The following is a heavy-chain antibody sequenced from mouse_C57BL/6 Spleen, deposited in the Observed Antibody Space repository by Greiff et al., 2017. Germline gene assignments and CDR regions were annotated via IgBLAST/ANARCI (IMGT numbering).Heavy chain of an antibody. CDR2: ISYYGSN. J-gene: IGHJ1*03. V-gene: IGHV3-6*01. D-gene: IGHD1-1*01. CDR1: GYSITSGYY. CDR3: ARGYYGSSYRYFDV. Sequence: EVQRVESGPGLVKPSQSLSLTCSVTGYSITSGYYWNWIRQFPGNKLEWMGYISYYGSNNYNPSLKNRIAITRDTSKNQFFLKLNSVTTEDTATYYCARGYYGSSYRYFDVWGTGTTVTVAS.